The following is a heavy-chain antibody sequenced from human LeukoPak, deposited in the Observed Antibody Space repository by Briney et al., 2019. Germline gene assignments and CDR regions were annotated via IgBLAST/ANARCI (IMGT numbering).Heavy chain of an antibody. Sequence: GESLKISCKGSGYSFTSYWIGWVRPMPGKGLEWMGIIYPGDSDTRYSPSFQGQVTISADKSISTAYLQWSSLKASDTAMYYCARLLYYYDSSGLFFDYWGQGTLVTVSS. J-gene: IGHJ4*02. D-gene: IGHD3-22*01. CDR2: IYPGDSDT. CDR1: GYSFTSYW. V-gene: IGHV5-51*01. CDR3: ARLLYYYDSSGLFFDY.